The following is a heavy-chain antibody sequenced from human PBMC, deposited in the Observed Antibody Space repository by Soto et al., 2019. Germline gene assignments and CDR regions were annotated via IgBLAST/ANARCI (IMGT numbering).Heavy chain of an antibody. V-gene: IGHV1-2*02. Sequence: ASVKVSCKASGYTFTGYYMHWVRQAPGQGLEWMGWINTNSGGTNYAQKFQGRVTMTRDTSISTAYMELSRLRSDDTAVYYCARPASEMGWGLPLLGCMKVLRRRPTVAF. CDR3: ARPASEMGWGLPLLGCMKV. CDR1: GYTFTGYY. D-gene: IGHD5-12*01. CDR2: INTNSGGT. J-gene: IGHJ6*01.